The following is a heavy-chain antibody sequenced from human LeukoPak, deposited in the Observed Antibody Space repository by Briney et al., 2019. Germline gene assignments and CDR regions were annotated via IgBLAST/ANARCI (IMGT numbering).Heavy chain of an antibody. J-gene: IGHJ4*02. CDR1: GGSISSYY. V-gene: IGHV4-59*01. D-gene: IGHD5-24*01. CDR3: ARDLGDGYNRHFDY. CDR2: IYYSGST. Sequence: SETLSLTCTVSGGSISSYYWSWIRQPPGKGLEWIGYIYYSGSTNYNPSLKSRVTISVDTSKNQFSLKLSSVTAADTAVYYCARDLGDGYNRHFDYWGQGTLVTVSS.